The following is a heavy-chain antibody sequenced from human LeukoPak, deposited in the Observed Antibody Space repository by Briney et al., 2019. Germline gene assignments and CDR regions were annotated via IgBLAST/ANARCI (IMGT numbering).Heavy chain of an antibody. V-gene: IGHV1-18*01. CDR3: ATYSYAYGMDV. J-gene: IGHJ6*02. CDR2: ISTYNGNT. CDR1: GYTFTNYV. D-gene: IGHD5-18*01. Sequence: ASVKVSCKPSGYTFTNYVTSSVRQSPQERREWMGWISTYNGNTNYAQKLQGRVTMTTDTSTRTAYMELRSLRSDDTAVYYCATYSYAYGMDVWGQGTTVTVSS.